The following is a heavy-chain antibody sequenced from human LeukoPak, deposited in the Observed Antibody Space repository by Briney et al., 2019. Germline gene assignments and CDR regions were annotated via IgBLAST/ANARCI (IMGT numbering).Heavy chain of an antibody. CDR3: AREFTNWFDP. V-gene: IGHV3-23*01. CDR2: ISGSGAGT. J-gene: IGHJ5*02. CDR1: GFTFSSFA. Sequence: GGSLRLSCAASGFTFSSFAMSWVRQAPGKGLDWVSSISGSGAGTYYADSVKGRFTISRDNSKNTLYLQMNSLRAEDTAVYYCAREFTNWFDPRGQGTLVTVSS.